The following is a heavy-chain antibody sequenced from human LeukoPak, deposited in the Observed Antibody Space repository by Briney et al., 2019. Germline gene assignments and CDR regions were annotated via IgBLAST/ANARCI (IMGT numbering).Heavy chain of an antibody. CDR3: ASGPYYEGAFDI. Sequence: ASVKVSRKASGYTFTSYDINWVRQATGQGLEWMGWMNPNSGNTGYAQKFQGRVTMTRNTSISTAYMELSSLRSEDTAVYYCASGPYYEGAFDIWGQGTMVTVSS. V-gene: IGHV1-8*01. D-gene: IGHD3-22*01. J-gene: IGHJ3*02. CDR2: MNPNSGNT. CDR1: GYTFTSYD.